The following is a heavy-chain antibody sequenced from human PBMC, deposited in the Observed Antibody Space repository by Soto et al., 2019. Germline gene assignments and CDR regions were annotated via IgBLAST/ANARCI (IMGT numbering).Heavy chain of an antibody. Sequence: GGSLRLSCAASGFTFSSYAMSWVRQAPGKGLEWVSAISGSGGSTYYADSVKGRFTISRDNSKNTLYLQMNSLRAEDTAVYYCAKYYYDSSGYYQRQHYYYYYGMDVWGQGTTVTVSS. J-gene: IGHJ6*02. D-gene: IGHD3-22*01. CDR3: AKYYYDSSGYYQRQHYYYYYGMDV. CDR1: GFTFSSYA. CDR2: ISGSGGST. V-gene: IGHV3-23*01.